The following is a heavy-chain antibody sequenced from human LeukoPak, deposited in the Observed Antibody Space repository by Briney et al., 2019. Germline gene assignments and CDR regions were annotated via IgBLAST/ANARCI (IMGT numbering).Heavy chain of an antibody. CDR2: INPSSGGT. CDR3: ARDIGPMVRGVIKDY. D-gene: IGHD3-10*01. Sequence: ASVKVSCKASGYTFTGYYMHWVRQAPGQGLEWMGWINPSSGGTNYAQKFQGRVTMTRDTSISTAYMELSRLRSDDTAVYYCARDIGPMVRGVIKDYWGQGTLVTVSS. CDR1: GYTFTGYY. J-gene: IGHJ4*02. V-gene: IGHV1-2*02.